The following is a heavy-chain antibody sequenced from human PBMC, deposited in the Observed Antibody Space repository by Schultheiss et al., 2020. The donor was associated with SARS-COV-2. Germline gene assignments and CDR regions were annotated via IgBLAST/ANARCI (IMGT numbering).Heavy chain of an antibody. V-gene: IGHV4-59*01. CDR3: ARSVRYNWNHLLFDY. CDR1: GGSISSNY. CDR2: IFYSGST. J-gene: IGHJ4*02. Sequence: SETLSLTCSVSGGSISSNYWSWIRQPPGKGLEWIGYIFYSGSTYYNPSLQSRVSISVDTSKNQFSLKLSSVTAADTAVYYCARSVRYNWNHLLFDYWGQGTLVTVSS. D-gene: IGHD1-1*01.